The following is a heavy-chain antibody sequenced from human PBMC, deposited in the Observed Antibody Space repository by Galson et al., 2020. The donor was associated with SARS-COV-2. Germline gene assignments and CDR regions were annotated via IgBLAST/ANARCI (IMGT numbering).Heavy chain of an antibody. CDR3: ARDPYHDLWSGPFDY. J-gene: IGHJ4*02. CDR1: GFTFSNYG. D-gene: IGHD3-3*01. CDR2: IWYDGSNK. V-gene: IGHV3-33*01. Sequence: GGSLRLSCAASGFTFSNYGMRWVRQAPGKGLEWVALIWYDGSNKYYADSVKGRFTISRDNSKNTLYLQMNSLRVEDTAVYYCARDPYHDLWSGPFDYWGQGTLVTVSS.